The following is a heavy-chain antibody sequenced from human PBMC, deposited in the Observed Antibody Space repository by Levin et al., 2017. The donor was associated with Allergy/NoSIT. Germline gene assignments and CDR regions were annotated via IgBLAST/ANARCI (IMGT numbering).Heavy chain of an antibody. CDR2: IIPMFGKA. CDR3: AREGDRKGSWPYEAVEF. Sequence: ASVKVSCKAFGGTLSNNAISWVRQAPGQGLEWMGGIIPMFGKATYAQQFQGRVPLPADKSTSTAYMQLSGLRSEDTAVYCGAREGDRKGSWPYEAVEFWGQGTGGAVSS. CDR1: GGTLSNNA. J-gene: IGHJ3*01. D-gene: IGHD6-13*01. V-gene: IGHV1-69*06.